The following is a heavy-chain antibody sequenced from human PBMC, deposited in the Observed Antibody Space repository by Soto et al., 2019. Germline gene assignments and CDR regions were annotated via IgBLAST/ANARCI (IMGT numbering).Heavy chain of an antibody. J-gene: IGHJ4*02. CDR2: ISSDGTHE. Sequence: GGSLRLSCAASGFTFGRYALDWVRQAPGKGLEWVASISSDGTHEHYADSVNGRFTISRDNSKRTIYLQLNSLRADDTAVYFCAKAREVTLVRISLAQWGQGTLVTVSS. CDR3: AKAREVTLVRISLAQ. V-gene: IGHV3-30-3*01. D-gene: IGHD3-10*01. CDR1: GFTFGRYA.